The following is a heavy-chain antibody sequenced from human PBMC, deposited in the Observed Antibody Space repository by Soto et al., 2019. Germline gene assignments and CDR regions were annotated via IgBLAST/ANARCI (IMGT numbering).Heavy chain of an antibody. D-gene: IGHD3-22*01. CDR1: GDTFSSYA. V-gene: IGHV1-69*01. CDR2: IIPIFGTA. J-gene: IGHJ6*02. Sequence: QVQLVQSGAEVKKPGASVKVSCKASGDTFSSYAISWVRQAPGQGLEWMGGIIPIFGTANYGQKFQGRVTSTADESTSTAYMELRSLRSEDTAVYYCARDGSGYRSRASPMDVWGQGTTVTVSS. CDR3: ARDGSGYRSRASPMDV.